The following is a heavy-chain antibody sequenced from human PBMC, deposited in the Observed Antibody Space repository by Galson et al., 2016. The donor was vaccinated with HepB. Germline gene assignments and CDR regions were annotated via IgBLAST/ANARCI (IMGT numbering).Heavy chain of an antibody. CDR2: ISGSDGST. V-gene: IGHV3-23*01. CDR1: GFTFSSYA. Sequence: SLRLSCAASGFTFSSYAMSWVRQAPGKGLEWVSAISGSDGSTYYADSVKGRFTISRDDSKNTRYLQMNSLRAEDTAVYYCAKRRSTIGDFDSWGQGILVTVSS. CDR3: AKRRSTIGDFDS. J-gene: IGHJ4*02.